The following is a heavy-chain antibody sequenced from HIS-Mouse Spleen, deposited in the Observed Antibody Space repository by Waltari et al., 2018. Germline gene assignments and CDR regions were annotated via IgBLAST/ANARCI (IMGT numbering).Heavy chain of an antibody. CDR3: ARDSWAYAIEYFPH. CDR2: IYHSGST. D-gene: IGHD2-8*01. CDR1: GYSISRGYY. V-gene: IGHV4-38-2*02. J-gene: IGHJ1*01. Sequence: QVQLQESGPGLVKPSETLSLTCTVSGYSISRGYYWGWIRQPPGKGLEWIGSIYHSGSTYYNPSLKSRVTITVDTSKNQFSLKLSSVTAADTAVYYCARDSWAYAIEYFPHWGQGTLVTVSS.